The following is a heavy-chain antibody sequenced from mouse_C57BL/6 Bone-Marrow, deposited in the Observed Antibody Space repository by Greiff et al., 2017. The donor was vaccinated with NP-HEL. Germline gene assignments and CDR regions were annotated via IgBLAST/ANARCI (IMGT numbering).Heavy chain of an antibody. CDR1: GYSITSGYY. CDR3: ARDGIHSSGYLFDY. D-gene: IGHD3-2*02. CDR2: ISYDGSN. J-gene: IGHJ2*01. V-gene: IGHV3-6*01. Sequence: EVQLQQSGPGLVKPSQSLSLTCSVTGYSITSGYYWNWIRQFPGNKLEWMGYISYDGSNNYNPSLKNRISITRDTSKNQFFLKLNSVTTEDTATYYCARDGIHSSGYLFDYWGQGTTLTVSS.